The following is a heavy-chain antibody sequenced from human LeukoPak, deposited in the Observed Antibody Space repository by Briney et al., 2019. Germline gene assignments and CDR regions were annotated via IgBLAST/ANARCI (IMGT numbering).Heavy chain of an antibody. CDR2: INHSGST. CDR1: GGSFSGYY. CDR3: ARRLGAAVGRYFDY. V-gene: IGHV4-34*01. J-gene: IGHJ4*02. Sequence: SETLSLTCAVYGGSFSGYYWSWIRRPPGRGLEWIGEINHSGSTNYNPSLKSRVTISADTSKNQFSLKLSSVTAADTAVYYCARRLGAAVGRYFDYWGQGTLVTVSS. D-gene: IGHD6-13*01.